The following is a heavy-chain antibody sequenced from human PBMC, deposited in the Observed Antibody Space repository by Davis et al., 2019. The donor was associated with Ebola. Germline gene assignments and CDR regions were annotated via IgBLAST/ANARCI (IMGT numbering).Heavy chain of an antibody. D-gene: IGHD2-2*01. Sequence: PSETLSLTCTVSGGSISSGGYYWSWIRQHPGKGLEWIGYIYYSGSTYYNPSLKSRVTISVDTSKNQFSLKLSSVTAADTAVYYCARAPIVVVPAAFTWFDPWGQGTLVTVSS. CDR3: ARAPIVVVPAAFTWFDP. CDR2: IYYSGST. J-gene: IGHJ5*02. CDR1: GGSISSGGYY. V-gene: IGHV4-31*03.